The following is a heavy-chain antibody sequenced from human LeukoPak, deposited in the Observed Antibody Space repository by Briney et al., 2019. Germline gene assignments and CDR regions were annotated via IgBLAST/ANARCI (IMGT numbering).Heavy chain of an antibody. D-gene: IGHD6-13*01. CDR1: GFTFSSYW. J-gene: IGHJ4*02. Sequence: PGGSLRLSCAASGFTFSSYWMHWVRQSPGKGLVWVSRINSDGSSTSYADSVKGRFTISRDNAKNTLYLQMNGLRAEDTAVYYCARLSGAAAAGEGGDYWGQGTLVTVSS. CDR2: INSDGSST. V-gene: IGHV3-74*01. CDR3: ARLSGAAAAGEGGDY.